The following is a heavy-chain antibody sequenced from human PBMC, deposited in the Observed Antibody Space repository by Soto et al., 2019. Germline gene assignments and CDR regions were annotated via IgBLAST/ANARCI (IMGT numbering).Heavy chain of an antibody. V-gene: IGHV1-69*06. CDR1: GGTLSDHG. CDR3: ARGVYGSGNYCTGPSAFDI. CDR2: TIPVFNTA. D-gene: IGHD3-10*01. J-gene: IGHJ3*02. Sequence: QVQLGQSGAEVKKPGSSVKVSCKASGGTLSDHGVAWLRQAPGQGLEWMGGTIPVFNTAKYAQKFQGRVTVTADKFTNIAYMELSSLRSEDTAFYFCARGVYGSGNYCTGPSAFDIWGQGTMVIVSS.